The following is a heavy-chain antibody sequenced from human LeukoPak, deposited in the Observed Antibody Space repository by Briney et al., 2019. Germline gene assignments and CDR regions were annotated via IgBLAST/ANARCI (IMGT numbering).Heavy chain of an antibody. CDR3: ARGGGVYDFWSGYYSPKPYYYYYMDV. Sequence: SVKVSCKASGGTFSSYAISWVRQAPGQGLEWMGGIIPIFGTANYAQKFQGRVTITTDESTSTGCMELSSLRSEDTAVYYCARGGGVYDFWSGYYSPKPYYYYYMDVWGKGTTVTVSS. CDR2: IIPIFGTA. V-gene: IGHV1-69*05. D-gene: IGHD3-3*01. J-gene: IGHJ6*03. CDR1: GGTFSSYA.